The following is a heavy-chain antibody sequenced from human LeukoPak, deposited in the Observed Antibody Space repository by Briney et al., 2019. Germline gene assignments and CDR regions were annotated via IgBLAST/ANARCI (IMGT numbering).Heavy chain of an antibody. CDR2: INTNTGNP. J-gene: IGHJ6*02. V-gene: IGHV7-4-1*02. CDR1: GYTSTSYA. CDR3: AIPGTYYKTSYYYYYGMDV. D-gene: IGHD3-10*01. Sequence: ASVKVSCKASGYTSTSYAMNWVRQAPGQGLEWMGWINTNTGNPTYAQGFTGRFVFSLDTSVSTAYLQISSLKAEDTAVYYCAIPGTYYKTSYYYYYGMDVWGQGTTVTVSS.